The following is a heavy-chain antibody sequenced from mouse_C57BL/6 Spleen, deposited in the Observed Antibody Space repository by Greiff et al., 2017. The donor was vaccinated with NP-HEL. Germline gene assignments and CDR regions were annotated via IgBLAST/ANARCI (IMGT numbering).Heavy chain of an antibody. D-gene: IGHD1-1*01. CDR1: GYTFTSYW. CDR2: LYPGSGST. Sequence: QVQLQQPGAELVKPGASVKMSCKASGYTFTSYWITWVKQRPGQGLEWIGDLYPGSGSTNYNEKFKSKATLTVDTSSSTAYMQLSSLTSEDSAVYYCARWRITTVVDYWGQGTTLTVSS. CDR3: ARWRITTVVDY. V-gene: IGHV1-55*01. J-gene: IGHJ2*01.